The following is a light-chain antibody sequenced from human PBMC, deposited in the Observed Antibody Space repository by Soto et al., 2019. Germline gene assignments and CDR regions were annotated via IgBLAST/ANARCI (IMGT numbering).Light chain of an antibody. CDR2: AAS. CDR3: QRYNSYSYT. Sequence: DIQLTQSPSFLSASVGDRVTITCRASQGISNYLAWYQRKPGKAPKLLIYAASTLQSGVPSRFSGSGSGTEFTLTISSLQPDDFATYYCQRYNSYSYTFGQGTKVDIK. J-gene: IGKJ2*01. CDR1: QGISNY. V-gene: IGKV1-9*01.